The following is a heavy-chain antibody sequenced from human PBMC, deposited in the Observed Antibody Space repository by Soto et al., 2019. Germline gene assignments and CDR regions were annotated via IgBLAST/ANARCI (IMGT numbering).Heavy chain of an antibody. CDR1: GGTFSSYA. D-gene: IGHD5-12*01. V-gene: IGHV1-69*01. Sequence: QVQLVQSGAEVKKPGSSVKVSCKASGGTFSSYAISWVRQTPGQGHEWMGGIIPIFGTANYAQKFQGRVTITADESTSTAYMELSSLRSEDTAVYYCARARSAGYSGYEHFDYWGQGTLVTVSS. J-gene: IGHJ4*02. CDR2: IIPIFGTA. CDR3: ARARSAGYSGYEHFDY.